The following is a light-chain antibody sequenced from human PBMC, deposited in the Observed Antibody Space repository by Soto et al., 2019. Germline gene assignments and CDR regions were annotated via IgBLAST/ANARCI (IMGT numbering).Light chain of an antibody. J-gene: IGLJ3*02. CDR2: DVS. Sequence: QSALTQPRSVSGSPGQSVTISCTGTSSDVGGYNYVSWYQQNPGKAPKLMIYDVSKRPSGVTDRFSGSKSGSSASLAITGLRAEDEATYYCQSFDRSQTYDNRLSGVFGGGTKLTVL. CDR3: QSFDRSQTYDNRLSGV. CDR1: SSDVGGYNY. V-gene: IGLV2-11*01.